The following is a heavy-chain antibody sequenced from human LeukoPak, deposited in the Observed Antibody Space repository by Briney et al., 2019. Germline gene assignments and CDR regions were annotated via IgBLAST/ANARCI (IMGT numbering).Heavy chain of an antibody. J-gene: IGHJ3*02. CDR1: GGSIGSYY. CDR2: IYYSGST. V-gene: IGHV4-59*01. D-gene: IGHD3-3*01. Sequence: SETLSLTCTASGGSIGSYYWSWIRQPPGKGLEWIGYIYYSGSTNYNPSLKSRVTISVDTSKNQFSLKLSSVTAADTAVYYCARESNLFGVADDAFDIWGQGTMVTVSS. CDR3: ARESNLFGVADDAFDI.